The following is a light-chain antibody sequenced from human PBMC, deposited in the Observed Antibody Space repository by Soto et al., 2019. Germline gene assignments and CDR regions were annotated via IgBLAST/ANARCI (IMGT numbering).Light chain of an antibody. CDR3: QQYNTYPLT. Sequence: DIQMTQSPSTLSAYVGDRVTITCRASQSISTWLAWYQQKPGKAPKLLIYKASTLEGGVPSRFSGSGSGTEFNITISSLQPDDFATYYCQQYNTYPLTFGGGTTVEIK. J-gene: IGKJ4*01. V-gene: IGKV1-5*03. CDR2: KAS. CDR1: QSISTW.